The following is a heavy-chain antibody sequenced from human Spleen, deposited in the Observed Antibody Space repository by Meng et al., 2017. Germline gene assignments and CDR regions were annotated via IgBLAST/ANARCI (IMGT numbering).Heavy chain of an antibody. V-gene: IGHV3-23*01. CDR1: GFTFSSYA. Sequence: GGSLRLSCAASGFTFSSYAMSWVRQAPGKGLEWVSAISGSGGSTYYADSVNGRFTISRDNSKNALYLQMNSLRADDTAVYYCAKWGHDYGGWRAYFDYWGQGTLVTVSS. J-gene: IGHJ4*02. D-gene: IGHD4-23*01. CDR2: ISGSGGST. CDR3: AKWGHDYGGWRAYFDY.